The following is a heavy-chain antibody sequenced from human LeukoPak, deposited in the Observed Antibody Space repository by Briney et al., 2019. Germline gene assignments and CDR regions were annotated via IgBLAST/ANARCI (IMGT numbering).Heavy chain of an antibody. Sequence: PGGSLRLSCAASGFTFNTYWMSWVRQAPGKGLEWVSVIYSGGSTYYADSVKGRFTISRDNSKNTLYLQMNSLRAEDTAVYYCASGSGSYRTPYYYMDVWGTGTTVTVSS. CDR1: GFTFNTYW. V-gene: IGHV3-53*01. CDR3: ASGSGSYRTPYYYMDV. J-gene: IGHJ6*03. CDR2: IYSGGST. D-gene: IGHD3-10*01.